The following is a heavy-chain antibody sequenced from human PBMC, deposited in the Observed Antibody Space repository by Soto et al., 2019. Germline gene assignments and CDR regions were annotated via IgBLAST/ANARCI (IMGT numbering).Heavy chain of an antibody. D-gene: IGHD6-19*01. Sequence: WASVKVSCKASGYTFTSYAMHWVRQAPGQRLEWMGWINAGNGNTKYSQKFQGRVTITRDTSASTAYMELSSLRSEDTAVYYCARESVAVAGDYWGQGTLVTVSS. V-gene: IGHV1-3*01. CDR2: INAGNGNT. CDR3: ARESVAVAGDY. CDR1: GYTFTSYA. J-gene: IGHJ4*02.